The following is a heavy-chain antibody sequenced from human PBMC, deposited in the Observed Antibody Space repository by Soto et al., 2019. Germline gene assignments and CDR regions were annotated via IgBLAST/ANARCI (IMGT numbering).Heavy chain of an antibody. CDR2: INRDMNT. CDR1: GFTFNIYR. Sequence: EVQLVESGGGFVQPGGSLRLFCTVSGFTFNIYRMHWVRQAPGKGLMWVSLINRDMNTNYADSVKGRFTITRDNAKNMVYLQMNSLRVEDTAVYYCARDFEGLGYWGQGTLVTVSS. J-gene: IGHJ4*02. V-gene: IGHV3-74*01. CDR3: ARDFEGLGY. D-gene: IGHD3-9*01.